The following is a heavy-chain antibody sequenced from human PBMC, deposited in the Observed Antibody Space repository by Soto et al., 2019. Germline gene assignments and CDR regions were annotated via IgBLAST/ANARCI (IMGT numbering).Heavy chain of an antibody. D-gene: IGHD6-13*01. V-gene: IGHV4-59*08. CDR2: IYYSGST. J-gene: IGHJ4*02. Sequence: SETLSLTCTVSGGSISSYYWSWIRQPPGKGLEWIGYIYYSGSTNYNPSLKSRVTISVDTSKNQFSLKLSSVTAADTAVYYCARRGLAAADFDYWGQGTLVTVS. CDR3: ARRGLAAADFDY. CDR1: GGSISSYY.